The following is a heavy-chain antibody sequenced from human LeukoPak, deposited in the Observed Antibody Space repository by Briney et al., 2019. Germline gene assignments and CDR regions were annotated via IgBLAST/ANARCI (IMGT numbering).Heavy chain of an antibody. J-gene: IGHJ4*02. CDR3: AKEGYSGSYYGY. V-gene: IGHV3-30*02. D-gene: IGHD1-26*01. Sequence: GSLRLSCAASGFTFSSYGMHWVRQAPGKGLEWVAFIRYDGSNKYYADSVKGRFTISRDNSKNTLCLQMNSLRAEDTAVYYCAKEGYSGSYYGYWGQGTLVTVSS. CDR2: IRYDGSNK. CDR1: GFTFSSYG.